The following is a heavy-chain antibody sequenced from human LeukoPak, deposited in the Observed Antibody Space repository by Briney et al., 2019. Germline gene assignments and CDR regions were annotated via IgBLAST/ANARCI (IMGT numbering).Heavy chain of an antibody. CDR2: IKRETDGGTI. D-gene: IGHD3-22*01. Sequence: PGGSLRLSCAASGSTLNNAWMSWVRQAPGKGLEWLGRIKRETDGGTIDYAAPVKGRFTISRDDSRNTLYLQMDSLKIEDTAVYYCTTDRYYDNSELQFQHWGQGTLVTVSP. V-gene: IGHV3-15*01. CDR1: GSTLNNAW. J-gene: IGHJ1*01. CDR3: TTDRYYDNSELQFQH.